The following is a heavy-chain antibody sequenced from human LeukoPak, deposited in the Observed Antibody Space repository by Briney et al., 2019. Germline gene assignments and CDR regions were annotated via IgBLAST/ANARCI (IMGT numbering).Heavy chain of an antibody. D-gene: IGHD5-24*01. CDR3: ARDQGMYGYNFGFIDY. CDR2: INPNSGGT. J-gene: IGHJ4*02. CDR1: GYTFTVYY. V-gene: IGHV1-2*02. Sequence: ASVTVSCKASGYTFTVYYMHWVRQAPGQGLEWMGWINPNSGGTNSAQKFQGRVTMTRDTSISTAYMELSRLRSDDTAVYYCARDQGMYGYNFGFIDYWGQGTLVTVSS.